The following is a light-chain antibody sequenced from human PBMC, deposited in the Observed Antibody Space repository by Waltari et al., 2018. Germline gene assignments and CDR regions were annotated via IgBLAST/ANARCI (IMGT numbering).Light chain of an antibody. Sequence: DIQMTQSPSSLSASEGDRVTITCQTSQDISNYLNWYQQEPGKAPKLLIYGASNLETGVPSRFSGSGSGTDFTFTISSLQPEDIATYYCQQYDNLPFTFGPGTKVDIK. CDR2: GAS. CDR1: QDISNY. V-gene: IGKV1-33*01. CDR3: QQYDNLPFT. J-gene: IGKJ3*01.